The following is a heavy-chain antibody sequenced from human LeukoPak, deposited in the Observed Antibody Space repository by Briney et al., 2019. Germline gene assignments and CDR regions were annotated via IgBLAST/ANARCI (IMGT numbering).Heavy chain of an antibody. J-gene: IGHJ4*02. CDR2: INPNSGGT. V-gene: IGHV1-2*02. Sequence: HVASVKVSCTASGYTFTGYYMHWVRQAPGQGLEWMGWINPNSGGTNYAQKFQGRVTMTRDTSISTAYMELSRLRSEDTAVYYCARVASRSLDFDYWGQGTLVTVSS. CDR3: ARVASRSLDFDY. CDR1: GYTFTGYY.